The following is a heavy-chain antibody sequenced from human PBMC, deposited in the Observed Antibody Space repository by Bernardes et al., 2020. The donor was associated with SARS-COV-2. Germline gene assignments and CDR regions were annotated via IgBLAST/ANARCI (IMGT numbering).Heavy chain of an antibody. Sequence: ASVKVSCKASGYTFTSYYMHWVRQAPGQGLEWMGIINPSGGSTSYAQKFQGRVTMTRDTSTSTVYMELSSLRSEDTAVYYCAGRRGAGGYFDVWGQGTTVTVSS. V-gene: IGHV1-46*01. CDR3: AGRRGAGGYFDV. CDR2: INPSGGST. J-gene: IGHJ6*02. D-gene: IGHD1-1*01. CDR1: GYTFTSYY.